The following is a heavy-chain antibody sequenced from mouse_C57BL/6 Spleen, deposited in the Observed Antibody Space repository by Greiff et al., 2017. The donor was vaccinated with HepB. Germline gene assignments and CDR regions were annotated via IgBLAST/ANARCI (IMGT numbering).Heavy chain of an antibody. CDR1: GYSFTGYY. V-gene: IGHV1-42*01. CDR2: INPSTGGT. Sequence: VQLQQSGPELVKPGASVKISCKASGYSFTGYYMNWVKQSPEKSLEWIGEINPSTGGTTYNQKFKAKATLTVDKSSSTAYMQLKSLTSEDSAVYYCARRGYERDAIDYWGQGTSVTVSS. CDR3: ARRGYERDAIDY. J-gene: IGHJ4*01. D-gene: IGHD2-3*01.